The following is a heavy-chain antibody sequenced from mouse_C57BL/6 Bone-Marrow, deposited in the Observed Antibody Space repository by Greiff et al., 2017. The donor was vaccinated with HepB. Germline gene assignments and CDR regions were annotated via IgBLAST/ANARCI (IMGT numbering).Heavy chain of an antibody. CDR3: ARSVLRGYFDV. Sequence: VKLQQSGPELVKPGASVKISCKASGYAFSSSWMNWVKQRPGKGLEWIGRIYPGDGDTNYNGKFKGKATLTADKSSSTAYMQLSSLTSEDSAVYFCARSVLRGYFDVWGTGTTVTVSS. D-gene: IGHD1-2*01. J-gene: IGHJ1*03. CDR1: GYAFSSSW. CDR2: IYPGDGDT. V-gene: IGHV1-82*01.